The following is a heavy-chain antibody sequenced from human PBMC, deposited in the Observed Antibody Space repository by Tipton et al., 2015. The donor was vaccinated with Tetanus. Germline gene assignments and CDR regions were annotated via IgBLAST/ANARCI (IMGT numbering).Heavy chain of an antibody. Sequence: TLSLTCTVSGGSISSSSYYWGWIRQPPGKGLEWIGSIYYSGSTYYNPSLKSRVTISVDTSKNQFSLKLSSVTAADTAVYYCAQRHYYYYGMDVWGQGTTVTVSS. CDR1: GGSISSSSYY. J-gene: IGHJ6*02. CDR3: AQRHYYYYGMDV. D-gene: IGHD5-18*01. CDR2: IYYSGST. V-gene: IGHV4-39*01.